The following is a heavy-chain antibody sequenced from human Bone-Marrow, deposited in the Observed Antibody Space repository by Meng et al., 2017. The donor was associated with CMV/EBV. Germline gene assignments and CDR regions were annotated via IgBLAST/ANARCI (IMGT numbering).Heavy chain of an antibody. D-gene: IGHD3-3*01. J-gene: IGHJ6*02. CDR2: ISYDGSNK. V-gene: IGHV3-30*04. CDR1: GFTFSSYA. CDR3: AKALPLGSGHYHYYYYTMDV. Sequence: GGSLRLSCAASGFTFSSYAMHWVRQAPGKGLEWVAVISYDGSNKYYADSVKGRFTISRDNSKNTLFLQMNSLRAEDTAVYYCAKALPLGSGHYHYYYYTMDVWGQGTTVTVSS.